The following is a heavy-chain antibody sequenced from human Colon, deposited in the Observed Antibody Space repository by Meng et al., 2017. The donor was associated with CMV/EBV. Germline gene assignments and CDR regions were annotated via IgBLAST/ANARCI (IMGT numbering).Heavy chain of an antibody. CDR2: IGTAGDT. CDR1: GFTFSSYD. D-gene: IGHD1-26*01. J-gene: IGHJ6*02. V-gene: IGHV3-13*01. Sequence: GESLKISYAASGFTFSSYDMHWVRQATGKGLEWVSAIGTAGDTYYPGSVKGRFTISRENAKNSLYLQMNSLRAGDTAVYYCARAPGGGGIVGATDYYYGMDVWGQGTTVTVSS. CDR3: ARAPGGGGIVGATDYYYGMDV.